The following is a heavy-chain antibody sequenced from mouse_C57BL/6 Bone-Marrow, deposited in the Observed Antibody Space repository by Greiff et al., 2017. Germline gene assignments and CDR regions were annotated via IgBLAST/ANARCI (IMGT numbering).Heavy chain of an antibody. CDR2: IDPENGDT. CDR3: THYYYGSYYFDY. D-gene: IGHD1-1*01. J-gene: IGHJ2*01. CDR1: GFNIKDDY. V-gene: IGHV14-4*01. Sequence: EVQLQQSGAELVRPGASVKLSCTASGFNIKDDYMHWVKQRPEQGLEWIGWIDPENGDTEYASKFQGKATITADTSSNTAYLQLSSLTSEDTAVYYCTHYYYGSYYFDYWGQGTTLTVSS.